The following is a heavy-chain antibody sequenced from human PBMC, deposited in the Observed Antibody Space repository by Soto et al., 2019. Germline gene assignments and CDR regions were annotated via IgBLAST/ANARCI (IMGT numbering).Heavy chain of an antibody. CDR1: GVRFSSYA. Sequence: EVQLLESGGGSVLPGGSLRLSCAASGVRFSSYALSWVRQAPGKGLEWLSVISGSGATTFSADSVKGRFTFSKDSSMNSFYLQMDSLKVDDTAVYHCATLAMAGDTVYYFNGLDVWGQGTTVTVSS. V-gene: IGHV3-23*01. CDR3: ATLAMAGDTVYYFNGLDV. J-gene: IGHJ6*02. D-gene: IGHD3-3*02. CDR2: ISGSGATT.